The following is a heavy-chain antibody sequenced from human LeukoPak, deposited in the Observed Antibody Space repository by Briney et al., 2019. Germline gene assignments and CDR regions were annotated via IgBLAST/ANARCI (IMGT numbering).Heavy chain of an antibody. Sequence: PGGSLTLSCAASGFTFSSYGMHWVRQAPGKGLEWVAVISYDGSNKYYADSVKGRFTISRDNSKNTLYLQMNSLRAEDTAVYYCAKDLFFDYDSSGGAFDIWGQGTMVTVSS. CDR1: GFTFSSYG. D-gene: IGHD3-22*01. CDR2: ISYDGSNK. V-gene: IGHV3-30*18. CDR3: AKDLFFDYDSSGGAFDI. J-gene: IGHJ3*02.